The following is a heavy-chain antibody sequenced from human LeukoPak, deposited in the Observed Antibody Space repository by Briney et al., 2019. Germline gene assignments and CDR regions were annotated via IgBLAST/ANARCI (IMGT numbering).Heavy chain of an antibody. CDR2: IRYDGSNK. D-gene: IGHD4-23*01. CDR3: AKDYGGNYTPRFDY. CDR1: GFTFSNAW. J-gene: IGHJ4*02. V-gene: IGHV3-30*02. Sequence: GGSLRLSCAASGFTFSNAWMSWVRQAPGKGLEWVAFIRYDGSNKYYADSVKGRFTISRDNSKNTLYLQMNSLRAEDTAVYYCAKDYGGNYTPRFDYWGQGTLVTVSS.